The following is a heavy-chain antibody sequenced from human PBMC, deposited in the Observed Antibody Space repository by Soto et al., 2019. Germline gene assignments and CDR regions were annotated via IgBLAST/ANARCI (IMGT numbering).Heavy chain of an antibody. Sequence: AAVKVPCKTSGYTFTDYYTHWVRQAPGQGLEWMGWMNPKSGGAYFAQKFQGRVTLTRETSIGTDYIEVNSLTSDDTAVYFWKRENIENSDGLYDAFDNWGQGTTVTVSS. V-gene: IGHV1-2*02. CDR3: KRENIENSDGLYDAFDN. D-gene: IGHD5-18*01. J-gene: IGHJ3*02. CDR2: MNPKSGGA. CDR1: GYTFTDYY.